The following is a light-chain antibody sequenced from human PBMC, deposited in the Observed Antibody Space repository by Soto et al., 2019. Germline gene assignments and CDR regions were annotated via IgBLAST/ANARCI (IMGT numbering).Light chain of an antibody. CDR2: AAS. J-gene: IGKJ4*01. V-gene: IGKV1-12*01. CDR3: QQANSFPALT. Sequence: DLQMTQSPSSVSASVGDRVTITCRASQGISSWLAWYPQKPGKAPKLLIYAASRLQSEVPSRFSSSGSETDFTLPISSLQPEDFATYYCQQANSFPALTFGGGTKVEIK. CDR1: QGISSW.